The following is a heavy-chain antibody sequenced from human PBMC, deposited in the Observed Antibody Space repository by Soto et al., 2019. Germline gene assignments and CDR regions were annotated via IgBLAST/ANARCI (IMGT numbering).Heavy chain of an antibody. CDR2: MFYGGST. Sequence: QLQLQESGPGLVKPSETLSLTCTVYGGSISSSSYHWGWIRQPPGKGLEWIGSMFYGGSTYYNPSLKSRVTISVDTSNSQFSLKLSSVTAADTAVYYCARTLYVDIVATGFWGQGTLVTVSS. V-gene: IGHV4-39*01. CDR1: GGSISSSSYH. J-gene: IGHJ4*02. D-gene: IGHD5-12*01. CDR3: ARTLYVDIVATGF.